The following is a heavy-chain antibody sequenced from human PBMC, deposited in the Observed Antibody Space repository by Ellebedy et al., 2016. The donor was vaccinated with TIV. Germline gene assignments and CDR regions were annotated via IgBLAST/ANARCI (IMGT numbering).Heavy chain of an antibody. CDR3: AKGTSSGFNYDRVGCEY. D-gene: IGHD3-22*01. Sequence: GESLKISCAASGFTFGSFAMHWVRQAPGKGLEWLSVISGGGDNTNHADSVKGRFTIFRDNSKNTLYLQRDRLRAEDTSVYYCAKGTSSGFNYDRVGCEYWGQGSLVTVSS. J-gene: IGHJ4*02. V-gene: IGHV3-23*01. CDR2: ISGGGDNT. CDR1: GFTFGSFA.